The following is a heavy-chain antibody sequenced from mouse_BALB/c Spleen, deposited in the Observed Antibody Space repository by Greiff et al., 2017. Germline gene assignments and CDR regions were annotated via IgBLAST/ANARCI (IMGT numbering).Heavy chain of an antibody. Sequence: EVKVVESGGGLVQPGGSLRLSCATSGFTFTDYYMSWVRQPPGKALEWLGFIRNKANGYTTEYSASVKGRFTISRDNSQSILYLQMNTLRAEDSATYYCARDNITTVYMDYWGQGTSVTVSS. J-gene: IGHJ4*01. V-gene: IGHV7-3*02. CDR2: IRNKANGYTT. CDR1: GFTFTDYY. CDR3: ARDNITTVYMDY. D-gene: IGHD1-1*01.